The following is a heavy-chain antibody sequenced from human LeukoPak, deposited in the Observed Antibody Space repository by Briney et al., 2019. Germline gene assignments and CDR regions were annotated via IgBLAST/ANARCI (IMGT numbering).Heavy chain of an antibody. CDR3: ARDRNTDFWSGYYANYCDY. D-gene: IGHD3-3*01. CDR1: GFTFNTFA. CDR2: ISSSGSTI. V-gene: IGHV3-48*03. Sequence: PGGSLRLSCAATGFTFNTFAMHWVRQAPGKGLEWVSYISSSGSTIYYADSVKGRFTISRDNAKNSLYLQMNSLRAEDTAVYYCARDRNTDFWSGYYANYCDYWGQGTLVTVSS. J-gene: IGHJ4*02.